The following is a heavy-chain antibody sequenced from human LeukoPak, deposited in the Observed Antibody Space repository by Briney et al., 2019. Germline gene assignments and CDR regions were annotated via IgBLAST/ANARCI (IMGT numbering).Heavy chain of an antibody. D-gene: IGHD5-18*01. CDR2: IYDSGST. J-gene: IGHJ4*02. CDR1: GGSINNYY. V-gene: IGHV4-59*08. CDR3: ARHDGYTYGHLFDY. Sequence: SETLSLTCTVSGGSINNYYWSWIRQPPGKGLECVGYIYDSGSTNYNPSLKSRVTISIDTSKNQFSLKVSSVTAADTAVYYCARHDGYTYGHLFDYWGQGILVTVSS.